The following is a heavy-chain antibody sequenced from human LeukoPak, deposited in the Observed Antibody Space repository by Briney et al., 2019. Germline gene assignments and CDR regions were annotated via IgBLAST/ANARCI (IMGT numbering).Heavy chain of an antibody. V-gene: IGHV1-69*13. J-gene: IGHJ5*02. CDR3: ARVHLVATQAPSRWFDP. D-gene: IGHD5-12*01. CDR1: GGTFSSYA. Sequence: SVKVSCKASGGTFSSYAISWVRQAPGQGLEWMGGIIPIFGTANYAQKFQGRVTITADESTSTAYMELSSLRSEDTAVYYCARVHLVATQAPSRWFDPWGQGTLVTVSS. CDR2: IIPIFGTA.